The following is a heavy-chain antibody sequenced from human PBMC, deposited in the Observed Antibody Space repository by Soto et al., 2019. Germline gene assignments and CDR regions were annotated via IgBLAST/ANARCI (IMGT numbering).Heavy chain of an antibody. J-gene: IGHJ6*03. CDR1: GDSVSSNSAA. CDR3: ARVVYYDFWNIYYYMDV. V-gene: IGHV6-1*01. D-gene: IGHD3-3*01. CDR2: TYYRSKWYN. Sequence: PSQTLSLTCAIPGDSVSSNSAAWNWIRQSPSRGLEWLGRTYYRSKWYNDYAVSVKSRITINPDTSKNQFSLQLNSVTPEDTAVYYCARVVYYDFWNIYYYMDVWGKGTTVTVSS.